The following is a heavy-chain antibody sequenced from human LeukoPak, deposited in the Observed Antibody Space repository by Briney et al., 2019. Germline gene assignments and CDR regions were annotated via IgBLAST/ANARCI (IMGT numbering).Heavy chain of an antibody. CDR3: ARYLSGYDYFDY. V-gene: IGHV1-2*02. Sequence: ASVKVSCKASGYTFTSYGISWVRQAPGQGLEWMGWINSNSGGPEYAQKFQGRVTMTRDTSISTVSMVLNTLTSDDTAIYYCARYLSGYDYFDYWGQGTLVTVSS. CDR1: GYTFTSYG. CDR2: INSNSGGP. J-gene: IGHJ4*02. D-gene: IGHD5-12*01.